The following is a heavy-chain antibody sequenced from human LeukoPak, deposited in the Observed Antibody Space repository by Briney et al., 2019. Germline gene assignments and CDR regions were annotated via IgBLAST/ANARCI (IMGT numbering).Heavy chain of an antibody. CDR2: IYPDDSDT. CDR3: ARRGWSSTSCSDY. CDR1: GYSFTSYW. D-gene: IGHD2-2*01. V-gene: IGHV5-51*01. Sequence: GESLKISCKGSGYSFTSYWIGWVRQMPGKGLEWMGIIYPDDSDTRYSPSFQGQVTISADKSSSTAYLQWSSLKASDTAMYFCARRGWSSTSCSDYWGQGTLVTVSS. J-gene: IGHJ4*02.